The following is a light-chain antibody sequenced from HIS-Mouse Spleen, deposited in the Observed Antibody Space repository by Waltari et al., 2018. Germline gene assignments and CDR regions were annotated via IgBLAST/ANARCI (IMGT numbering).Light chain of an antibody. CDR2: GKN. V-gene: IGLV3-19*01. J-gene: IGLJ3*02. Sequence: SSELTQDPAVSVALGQTVRITCQGDSLRSYYASWYQQKPGQAPVLVIYGKNNRPSGIPDRFSGSSSGYTASLTITGAQAEDEADYYCNSRDSSGHWVFGGGTKLTVL. CDR1: SLRSYY. CDR3: NSRDSSGHWV.